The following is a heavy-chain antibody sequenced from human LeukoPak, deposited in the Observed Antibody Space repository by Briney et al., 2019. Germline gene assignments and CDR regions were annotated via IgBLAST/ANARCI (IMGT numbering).Heavy chain of an antibody. D-gene: IGHD5-18*01. CDR3: ARPGGGHSYGFDY. V-gene: IGHV3-11*04. CDR1: GFSFSGYY. Sequence: GGSLRLSCAASGFSFSGYYMSWIRQAPGKGLEWVSYISSSASTIYYADSVKGRFTISRDNAKNSLYLQLNSLRAEDTAVYCCARPGGGHSYGFDYWGQGTLVTVSS. J-gene: IGHJ4*02. CDR2: ISSSASTI.